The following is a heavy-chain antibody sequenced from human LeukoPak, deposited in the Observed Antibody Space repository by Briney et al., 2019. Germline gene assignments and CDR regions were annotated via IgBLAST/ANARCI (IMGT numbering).Heavy chain of an antibody. D-gene: IGHD7-27*01. CDR3: ARGLTLGL. V-gene: IGHV4-59*11. J-gene: IGHJ4*02. CDR1: GGSISSHY. Sequence: SETLSLTCTVSGGSISSHYWSWIRQPPGKGLEWIGYIYYSGSTNYNPSLKSRVTISVDTSKNQFSLKLSSVTAADTAVYYCARGLTLGLWGQGTLVTVSS. CDR2: IYYSGST.